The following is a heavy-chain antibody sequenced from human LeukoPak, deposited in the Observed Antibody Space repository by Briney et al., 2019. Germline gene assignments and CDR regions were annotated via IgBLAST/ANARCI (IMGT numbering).Heavy chain of an antibody. CDR2: INHSGST. J-gene: IGHJ6*02. V-gene: IGHV4-34*01. D-gene: IGHD3-10*01. CDR3: ARVRGSGSYYQRHGTYGMDV. Sequence: SQTLSLTCAVYGGSFSGYYWSWIRQPPGKGLEWIGEINHSGSTNYNPSLKSRVTISVDTSKNQFSLKLSSVTAADTAVYYCARVRGSGSYYQRHGTYGMDVWGQGTTVTVSS. CDR1: GGSFSGYY.